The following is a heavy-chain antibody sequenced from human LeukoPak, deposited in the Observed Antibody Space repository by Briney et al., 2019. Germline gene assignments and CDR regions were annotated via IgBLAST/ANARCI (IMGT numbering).Heavy chain of an antibody. CDR1: SGSISSYY. D-gene: IGHD6-6*01. CDR3: VRGGEDSSSSGLGY. V-gene: IGHV4-59*01. CDR2: IYYSGST. Sequence: SETLSLTCTVSSGSISSYYWSWIRQPPGKGLEWIGHIYYSGSTNYNPSLQSRVTISVDTSKNQFSLKLSSVNAADTAVYYCVRGGEDSSSSGLGYWGQGTLVTVSS. J-gene: IGHJ4*02.